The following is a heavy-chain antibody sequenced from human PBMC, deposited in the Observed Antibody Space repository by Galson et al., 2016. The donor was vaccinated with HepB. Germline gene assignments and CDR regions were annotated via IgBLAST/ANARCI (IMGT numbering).Heavy chain of an antibody. Sequence: ETLSLTCTVSGGFISPDYWSWFRQPPGKGLEWIGYTTNSGSTNYNPSLKSRVTISVDTSKNQVSLSLGAVTAADTAVYFCARTTFTTWIDAWGQGTLVIVSS. CDR2: TTNSGST. D-gene: IGHD3-22*01. CDR1: GGFISPDY. CDR3: ARTTFTTWIDA. V-gene: IGHV4-4*09. J-gene: IGHJ5*02.